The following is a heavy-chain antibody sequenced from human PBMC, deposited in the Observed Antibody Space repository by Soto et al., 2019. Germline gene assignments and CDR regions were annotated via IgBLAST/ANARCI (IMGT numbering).Heavy chain of an antibody. J-gene: IGHJ4*02. D-gene: IGHD3-9*01. CDR1: GGTFDSHA. CDR3: ARDNPPLYYFETAGPHNH. CDR2: IVPIFATG. V-gene: IGHV1-69*13. Sequence: SVKISCKASGGTFDSHAISWVRQAPGQGLEWMGTIVPIFATGNYAQKFQDRLTITADESMTTAYMELTRLRSEDTAVYYCARDNPPLYYFETAGPHNHWGQGTLVTVSS.